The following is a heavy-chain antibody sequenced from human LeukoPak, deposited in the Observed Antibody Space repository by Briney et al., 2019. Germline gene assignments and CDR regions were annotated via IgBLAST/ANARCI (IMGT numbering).Heavy chain of an antibody. CDR2: IKSDGSSA. V-gene: IGHV3-74*01. J-gene: IGHJ4*02. CDR1: GFTFNSCW. Sequence: GGSLRLSCAASGFTFNSCWIHWVRQAPGKGLVWVSHIKSDGSSATYADSVKGRLTISRDNAKNTVYLQMNSLRAEDTAVYYCARGGVGCFDYWGQGALVTVSS. D-gene: IGHD1-26*01. CDR3: ARGGVGCFDY.